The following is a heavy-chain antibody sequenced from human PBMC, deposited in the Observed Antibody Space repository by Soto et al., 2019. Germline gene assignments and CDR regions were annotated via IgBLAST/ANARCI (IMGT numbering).Heavy chain of an antibody. CDR2: ISSSSSYI. D-gene: IGHD3-10*01. CDR3: ARDVIGSHAFDI. Sequence: GGSLRLSCAASGFTFSSYSMNWVRQAPGKGLEWVSSISSSSSYIYYADSVKGRFTISRDNAKNSLYLQMNSLRAEDTAVYYCARDVIGSHAFDIWGQGTTVTVSS. V-gene: IGHV3-21*01. J-gene: IGHJ3*02. CDR1: GFTFSSYS.